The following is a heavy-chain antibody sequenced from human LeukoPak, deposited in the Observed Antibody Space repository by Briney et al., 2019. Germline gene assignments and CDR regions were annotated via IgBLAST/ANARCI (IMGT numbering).Heavy chain of an antibody. Sequence: GASVKVSCKASGYTFTGYYMHWVRQAPGQGLEWMGWINPNSGGTNYAQKFQGRVTMTRDTSISTAYMELSSLRSEDTAVYYCARGGSVIVVVIDFDYWGQGTLVTVSS. J-gene: IGHJ4*02. CDR1: GYTFTGYY. CDR2: INPNSGGT. D-gene: IGHD3-22*01. V-gene: IGHV1-2*02. CDR3: ARGGSVIVVVIDFDY.